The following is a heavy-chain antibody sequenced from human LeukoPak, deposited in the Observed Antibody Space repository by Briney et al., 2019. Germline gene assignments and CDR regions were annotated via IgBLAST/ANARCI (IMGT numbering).Heavy chain of an antibody. V-gene: IGHV3-48*01. CDR1: GFSLSSST. CDR2: ISISGTII. CDR3: ARETRYDESFDV. D-gene: IGHD3-22*01. J-gene: IGHJ3*01. Sequence: GGSLRPSCAASGFSLSSSTLNWVRQAPGKGLEWVSYISISGTIIYYADSVKGRFTISRDNAKNSLYLQMNSLRAEDTAVYYCARETRYDESFDVWGQGTMVTVSS.